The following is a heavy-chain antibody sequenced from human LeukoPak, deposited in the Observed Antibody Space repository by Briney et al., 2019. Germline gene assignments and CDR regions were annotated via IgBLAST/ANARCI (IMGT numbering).Heavy chain of an antibody. J-gene: IGHJ4*02. D-gene: IGHD1-26*01. CDR1: GGTFSSYA. CDR3: AREGAYSGSYSN. CDR2: IIPILGIA. Sequence: ASVKVSCKASGGTFSSYAISWVRQAPGQGLEWMGRIIPILGIANYAQNFQGRVTITADKSTSTAYMELSSLRSEDTAVYYCAREGAYSGSYSNWGQGTLVTVSS. V-gene: IGHV1-69*04.